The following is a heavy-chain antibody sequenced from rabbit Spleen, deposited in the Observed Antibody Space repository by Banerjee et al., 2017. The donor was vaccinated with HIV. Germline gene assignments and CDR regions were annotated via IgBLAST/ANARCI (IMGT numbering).Heavy chain of an antibody. V-gene: IGHV1S47*01. CDR2: IDSSSGST. Sequence: QEQLVESGGGLVQPGGSLKLSCKASGFDFSNYGVSWVRQAPGKGLEWIARIDSSSGSTWYATWVNGRFTISRSTSLNTVTLQLNSLTVADTANYFCARGTDGVYGYATLWGQGTLVTVS. CDR3: ARGTDGVYGYATL. J-gene: IGHJ3*01. D-gene: IGHD6-1*01. CDR1: GFDFSNYG.